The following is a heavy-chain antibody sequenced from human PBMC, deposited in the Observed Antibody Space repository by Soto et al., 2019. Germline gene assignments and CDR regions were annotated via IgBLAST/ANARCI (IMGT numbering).Heavy chain of an antibody. J-gene: IGHJ6*02. V-gene: IGHV3-23*04. CDR2: ISGSGGST. Sequence: DVQLVESGGGLVQPGGSLRLSCTVSGFTFSSYWMHWVRQAPGKGLVWVSAISGSGGSTYYADSVKGRFTISRDNSKNTLYLQMNSLRAEDTAVYYCAKEKAAAGVYYYYGMDVWGQGTTVTVSS. D-gene: IGHD6-13*01. CDR1: GFTFSSYW. CDR3: AKEKAAAGVYYYYGMDV.